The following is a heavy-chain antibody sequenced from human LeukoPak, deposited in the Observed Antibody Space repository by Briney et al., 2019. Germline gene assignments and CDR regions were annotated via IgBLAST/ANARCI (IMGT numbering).Heavy chain of an antibody. J-gene: IGHJ4*02. CDR1: GFTLSNYG. V-gene: IGHV3-33*06. CDR2: IWYDGTNK. Sequence: PGRSLRLSCAVSGFTLSNYGMHWVRQAPGRVLEWVAVIWYDGTNKYYADSVRGRFTISRDSSKNTLYLQMNSLRAEDTAVYYCAKSGRNWAYLEYWGQGTLVTVSS. D-gene: IGHD7-27*01. CDR3: AKSGRNWAYLEY.